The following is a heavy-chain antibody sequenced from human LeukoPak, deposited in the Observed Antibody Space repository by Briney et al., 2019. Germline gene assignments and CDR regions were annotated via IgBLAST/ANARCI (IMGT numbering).Heavy chain of an antibody. CDR3: ATRGGVGSPLYSYGMDV. CDR2: IYSGGST. CDR1: GFTVSSNY. Sequence: GGPLRLSCAASGFTVSSNYMSWLRGARGRGVEGVSVIYSGGSTYYADSVKGRFTISRDNSKNTLYLQMNSLRAEDTAVYYCATRGGVGSPLYSYGMDVWGQGTTVTVSS. V-gene: IGHV3-66*04. J-gene: IGHJ6*02. D-gene: IGHD3-16*01.